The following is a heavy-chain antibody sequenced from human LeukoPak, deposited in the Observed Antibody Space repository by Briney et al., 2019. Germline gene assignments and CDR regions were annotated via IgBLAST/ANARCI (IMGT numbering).Heavy chain of an antibody. D-gene: IGHD5-18*01. J-gene: IGHJ6*02. CDR1: GYTFTSYD. V-gene: IGHV1-8*01. CDR2: MNPNSGNT. Sequence: ASVKVSCKGSGYTFTSYDINWVRQATGQGLEWMGWMNPNSGNTGYAQKFQGRVTMTRNTSISTAYMELSSLRSEDTAVYYCARVKDTAMVVYYYYYYGMDVWGQGTTVTVSS. CDR3: ARVKDTAMVVYYYYYYGMDV.